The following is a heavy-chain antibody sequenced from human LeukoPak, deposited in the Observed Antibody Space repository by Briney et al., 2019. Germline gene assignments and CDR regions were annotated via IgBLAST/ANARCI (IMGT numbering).Heavy chain of an antibody. J-gene: IGHJ5*02. CDR3: ARDVRHRYCSSTSCYRGWFDP. CDR2: IIPIFGTA. Sequence: ASVKVSCKASGGTFSSYAISWVRQAPGQGLEWMGGIIPIFGTATYAQKFQGRVTITADESTSTAYMELSSLRSEDTAVYYCARDVRHRYCSSTSCYRGWFDPWGQGSPVTVSS. CDR1: GGTFSSYA. V-gene: IGHV1-69*13. D-gene: IGHD2-2*01.